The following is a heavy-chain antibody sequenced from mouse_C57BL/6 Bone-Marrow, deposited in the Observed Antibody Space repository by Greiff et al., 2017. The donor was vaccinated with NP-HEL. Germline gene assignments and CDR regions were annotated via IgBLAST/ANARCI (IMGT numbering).Heavy chain of an antibody. J-gene: IGHJ2*01. CDR1: GYSFTGYY. CDR2: INPSTGGT. Sequence: EVRLQQSGPELVKPGASVKISCKASGYSFTGYYMNWVKQSPEKSLEWIGEINPSTGGTTYNQKFKAKATLTVDKSSSTAYMQLKSLTSEDSAVYYCARGGLDYWGQGTTLTVSS. V-gene: IGHV1-42*01. CDR3: ARGGLDY.